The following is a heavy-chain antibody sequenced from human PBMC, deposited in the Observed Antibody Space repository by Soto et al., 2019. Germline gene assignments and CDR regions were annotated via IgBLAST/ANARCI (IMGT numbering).Heavy chain of an antibody. CDR2: IIPIFGTA. Sequence: QVQLVQSGAEVKKPGSSVKVSCKASGGTFSSYAISWVRQAPGQGLEWMGGIIPIFGTANYAQKFQGRVTITADEATSTAYMELSSRRTEDTAVYYCARPRAYSSGLPAGIFDYWGQGTLVTVSS. CDR3: ARPRAYSSGLPAGIFDY. CDR1: GGTFSSYA. V-gene: IGHV1-69*01. D-gene: IGHD6-19*01. J-gene: IGHJ4*02.